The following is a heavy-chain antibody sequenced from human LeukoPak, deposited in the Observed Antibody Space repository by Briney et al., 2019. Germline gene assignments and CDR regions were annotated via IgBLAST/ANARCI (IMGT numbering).Heavy chain of an antibody. Sequence: KTGGSRRLSCAASGFTFSSYSMNWVSQAHGKGLEWVSSISSSSSYIYYADSVKGRFTITRDNAKNSLYLQMNRLRAEDTAVYYCARVGYSIAAAGYAAYWGQGTLVTVSS. CDR3: ARVGYSIAAAGYAAY. J-gene: IGHJ4*02. CDR2: ISSSSSYI. V-gene: IGHV3-21*01. D-gene: IGHD6-13*01. CDR1: GFTFSSYS.